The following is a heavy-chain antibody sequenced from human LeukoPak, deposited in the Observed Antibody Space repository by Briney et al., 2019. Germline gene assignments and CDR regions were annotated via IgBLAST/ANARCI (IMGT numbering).Heavy chain of an antibody. Sequence: GGSLRLSCAASGFTFSSYEMDWGRQAPGKGLEWISYISSSGTTIYYADSVKGRFTISRDNSKNTLSLQMNSLRAEDTAVYYCAKDKYSPFDYWGQGTLVIVSS. V-gene: IGHV3-48*03. CDR1: GFTFSSYE. CDR2: ISSSGTTI. J-gene: IGHJ4*02. D-gene: IGHD5-18*01. CDR3: AKDKYSPFDY.